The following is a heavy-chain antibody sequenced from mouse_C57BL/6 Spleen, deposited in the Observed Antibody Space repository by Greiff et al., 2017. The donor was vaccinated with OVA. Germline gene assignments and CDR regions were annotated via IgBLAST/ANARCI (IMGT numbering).Heavy chain of an antibody. CDR3: ARLGYSNYFDY. J-gene: IGHJ2*01. CDR1: GYTFTSYW. D-gene: IGHD2-5*01. CDR2: IDPSDSET. V-gene: IGHV1-52*01. Sequence: QVQLKQPGAELVRPGSSVKLSCKASGYTFTSYWMHWVKQRPIQGLEWIGNIDPSDSETHYNQKFKDKATLTVDKSSSTAYMQLSSLTSEDSAVYYCARLGYSNYFDYWGQGTTLTVSS.